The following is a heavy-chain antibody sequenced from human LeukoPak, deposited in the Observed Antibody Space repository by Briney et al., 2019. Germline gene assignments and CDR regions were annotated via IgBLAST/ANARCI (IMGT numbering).Heavy chain of an antibody. V-gene: IGHV1-69*05. Sequence: SVKVSCKASGGTFSSYAISWVRQAPGQGLEWMGGIIPIFGTANYAQKFQGRVTITTDESTSTAYMELSSLRSEDTAVYYCARHGLVGAVAGTEVDYWGQGTLVTVSS. J-gene: IGHJ4*02. D-gene: IGHD6-19*01. CDR2: IIPIFGTA. CDR1: GGTFSSYA. CDR3: ARHGLVGAVAGTEVDY.